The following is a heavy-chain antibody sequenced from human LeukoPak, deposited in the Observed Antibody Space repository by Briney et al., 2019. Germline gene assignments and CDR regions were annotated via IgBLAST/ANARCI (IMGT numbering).Heavy chain of an antibody. CDR1: GGSFSTSA. J-gene: IGHJ5*02. Sequence: SVKVSCKTSGGSFSTSAFSWVRQAPGQGLEWMGRIFPVLGIVSYAPNFQGRVTISADRSTSTVYMDLISLRYEDTAIYYCVRVVAPALVFWFGPWGQGTLVTVSS. CDR2: IFPVLGIV. CDR3: VRVVAPALVFWFGP. D-gene: IGHD5-18*01. V-gene: IGHV1-69*04.